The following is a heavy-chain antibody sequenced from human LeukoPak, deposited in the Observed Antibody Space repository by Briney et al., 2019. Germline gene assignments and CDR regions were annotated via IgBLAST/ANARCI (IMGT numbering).Heavy chain of an antibody. Sequence: ASVKVSCKASGYIFTSYDINWVRQATGQGLEWMGWMSPNSGDTGCAQEFQGRVTMTRDTSISTAYMELTSLRSEDTAVYYCVRGRYSYGYNDFWGQGTLVTVSS. D-gene: IGHD5-18*01. V-gene: IGHV1-8*01. J-gene: IGHJ4*02. CDR3: VRGRYSYGYNDF. CDR2: MSPNSGDT. CDR1: GYIFTSYD.